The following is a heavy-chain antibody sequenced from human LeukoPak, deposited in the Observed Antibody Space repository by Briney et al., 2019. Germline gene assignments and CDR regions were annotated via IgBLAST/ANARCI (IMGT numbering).Heavy chain of an antibody. Sequence: PSETLSLTCTVSGGSISSYHWSWIRQPPGKRLEWIGYISYSGSTNSNPSLKSRVTISVDTSKNQLSLKLSSVTAADTAVYYCARGNYDSRGYSNAFDIWGQGAMVTVSS. CDR2: ISYSGST. CDR3: ARGNYDSRGYSNAFDI. CDR1: GGSISSYH. J-gene: IGHJ3*02. V-gene: IGHV4-59*01. D-gene: IGHD3-22*01.